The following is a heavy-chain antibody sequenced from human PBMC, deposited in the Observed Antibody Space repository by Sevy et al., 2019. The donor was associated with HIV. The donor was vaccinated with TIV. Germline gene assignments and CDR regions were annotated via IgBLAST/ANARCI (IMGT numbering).Heavy chain of an antibody. CDR3: AKFLNADSSGYYHEAFDY. CDR1: GFTFSSYG. CDR2: ISYDGSNK. D-gene: IGHD3-22*01. J-gene: IGHJ4*02. V-gene: IGHV3-30*18. Sequence: GGSLRLSCAASGFTFSSYGMHWVRQAPGKGLEWVAVISYDGSNKYYADSVKGRFTISRDNSKNTLYLQMNSLRAEDTAVYYCAKFLNADSSGYYHEAFDYWGQGTLVTVSS.